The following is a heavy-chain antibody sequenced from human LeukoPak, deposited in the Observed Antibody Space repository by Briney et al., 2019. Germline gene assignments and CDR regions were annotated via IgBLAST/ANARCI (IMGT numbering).Heavy chain of an antibody. V-gene: IGHV3-48*04. CDR3: AELGITMIGGV. CDR1: GFTFSSYS. J-gene: IGHJ6*04. Sequence: GGSLRLSCAASGFTFSSYSMNWVRQAPGKGLEWVSYVSSSGSTIYYADSVKGRFTISRDNAKNSLYLQMNSLRAEDTAVYYCAELGITMIGGVWGKGTTVTTSS. CDR2: VSSSGSTI. D-gene: IGHD3-10*02.